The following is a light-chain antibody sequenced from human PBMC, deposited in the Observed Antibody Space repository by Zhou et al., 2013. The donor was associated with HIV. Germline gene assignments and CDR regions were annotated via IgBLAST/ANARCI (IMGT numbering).Light chain of an antibody. J-gene: IGKJ5*01. CDR3: QQRSNWPPSIT. CDR2: DAS. V-gene: IGKV3-11*01. CDR1: QSFRTY. Sequence: EILMTQSPATLSVSPGERATLSCRASQSFRTYLAWYQQKPGQAPRLLIYDASNRAAGIPARFSGSGSGTDFTLTISSLEPEDFAVYYCQQRSNWPPSITFGQGHDWRLN.